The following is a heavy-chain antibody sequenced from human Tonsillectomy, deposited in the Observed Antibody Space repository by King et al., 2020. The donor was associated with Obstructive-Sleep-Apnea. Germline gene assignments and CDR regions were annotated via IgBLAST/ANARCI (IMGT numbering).Heavy chain of an antibody. J-gene: IGHJ2*01. V-gene: IGHV4-34*01. CDR2: INHSGST. CDR1: GGSFSYYY. Sequence: VQLQQWGAGLLKPSETLSLTCGVYGGSFSYYYWTWIRQSPGKGLEWLGEINHSGSTNYDPSLKSRVTISMDTSKKQFSLRLSSLTAADTAIYYCARGRDDYGDLAYFDLWGRGPLVTVSS. CDR3: ARGRDDYGDLAYFDL. D-gene: IGHD4-17*01.